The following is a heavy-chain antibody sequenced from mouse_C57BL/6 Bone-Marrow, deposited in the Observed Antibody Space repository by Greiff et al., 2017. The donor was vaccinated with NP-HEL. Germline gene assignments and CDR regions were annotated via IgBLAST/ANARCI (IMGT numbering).Heavy chain of an antibody. CDR2: IYPGSGST. J-gene: IGHJ4*01. Sequence: QVQLQQPGAELVKPGASVKMSCKASGYTFTSYWITWVKQRPGQGLEWIGDIYPGSGSTNYNEKFKSKATLTVDTSSSTAYMQLSSLTSEDSAVYYCARRFPRFLYYYAMDYWGQGTSVTVSS. CDR1: GYTFTSYW. D-gene: IGHD1-1*01. V-gene: IGHV1-55*01. CDR3: ARRFPRFLYYYAMDY.